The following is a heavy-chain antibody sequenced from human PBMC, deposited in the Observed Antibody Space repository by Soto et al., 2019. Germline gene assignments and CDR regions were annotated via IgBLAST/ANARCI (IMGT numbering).Heavy chain of an antibody. CDR2: IIPIFGTA. CDR1: GGTFSSYA. J-gene: IGHJ6*02. V-gene: IGHV1-69*13. CDR3: ARPSFNSYGYYYYYGMDV. Sequence: VASVKVSCKASGGTFSSYAISWVRQAPGQGLEWMGGIIPIFGTANYAQKFQGRVTITADESTSTAYMELSSLRSEDTAVYYCARPSFNSYGYYYYYGMDVWGQGTTVTVSS. D-gene: IGHD5-18*01.